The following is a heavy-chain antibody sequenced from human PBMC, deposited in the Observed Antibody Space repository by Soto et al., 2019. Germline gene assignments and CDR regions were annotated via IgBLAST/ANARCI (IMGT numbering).Heavy chain of an antibody. CDR3: ARPTRFLEYGMDV. CDR2: IYYSGST. D-gene: IGHD3-3*01. Sequence: SETLSLTCTVSGGSISSYYWSWIRQPPGKGLEWIGYIYYSGSTNYNPSLKSRVTISVDTSKNQFSLKLSSVTAADTAVYYCARPTRFLEYGMDVWGQGTTVTVSS. CDR1: GGSISSYY. V-gene: IGHV4-59*01. J-gene: IGHJ6*02.